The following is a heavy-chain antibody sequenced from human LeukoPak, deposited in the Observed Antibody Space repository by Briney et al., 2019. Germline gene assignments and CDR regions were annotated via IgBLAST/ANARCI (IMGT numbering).Heavy chain of an antibody. CDR1: GGSISSSSYY. V-gene: IGHV4-39*01. CDR3: ARTGSIVGYFDY. CDR2: IYYSGST. J-gene: IGHJ4*02. Sequence: SETLSLTCTVSGGSISSSSYYRGWIRQPPGKGLEWIGSIYYSGSTYYNPSLKSRVTISVDTSKNQFSLKLSSVTAADTAVYYCARTGSIVGYFDYWGQGTLVTVSS. D-gene: IGHD3-10*01.